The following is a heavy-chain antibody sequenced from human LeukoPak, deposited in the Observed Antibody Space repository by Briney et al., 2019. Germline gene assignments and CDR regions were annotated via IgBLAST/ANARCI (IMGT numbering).Heavy chain of an antibody. J-gene: IGHJ4*02. V-gene: IGHV4-34*01. D-gene: IGHD3-22*01. CDR2: INHSGST. CDR1: GGSFSGYY. Sequence: PSETLSLTCAVYGGSFSGYYWSWIRQPPGKGLEWIGEINHSGSTNYNPSLKSRVTISVDTSKNQFSLKLSSVTAADTAVYYCAREGFTYYYDSSGYSPLDYWGQGTLVTVSS. CDR3: AREGFTYYYDSSGYSPLDY.